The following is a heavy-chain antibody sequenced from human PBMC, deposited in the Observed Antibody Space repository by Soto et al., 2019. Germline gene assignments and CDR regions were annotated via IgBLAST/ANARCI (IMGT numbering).Heavy chain of an antibody. CDR2: ISYDGSNK. V-gene: IGHV3-30-3*01. Sequence: QVQLVESGGGVVQPGRSLRLSCAASGFTFSSYAMHWVRQAPGKGLEWVAVISYDGSNKYYADSVKGRFTISRDNSKNTLYLQMNSLRAEDTAVYYCARDEQWLLSVGVFDIWGQGTMVTVSS. CDR3: ARDEQWLLSVGVFDI. CDR1: GFTFSSYA. J-gene: IGHJ3*02. D-gene: IGHD6-19*01.